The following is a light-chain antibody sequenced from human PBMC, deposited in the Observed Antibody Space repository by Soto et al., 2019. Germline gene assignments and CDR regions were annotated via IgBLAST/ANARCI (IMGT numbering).Light chain of an antibody. V-gene: IGLV2-14*01. CDR1: SSDVGAYNY. CDR3: PSYTSTKTVL. Sequence: QSALTQPASVSGSPGQSITISCTGTSSDVGAYNYVSWYQQYPGKVPKLLLFEVNNRPSGVSNPFSGSKSVNTAPLTISGLQPEEEAEYYCPSYTSTKTVLSGGGPTLPVL. J-gene: IGLJ2*01. CDR2: EVN.